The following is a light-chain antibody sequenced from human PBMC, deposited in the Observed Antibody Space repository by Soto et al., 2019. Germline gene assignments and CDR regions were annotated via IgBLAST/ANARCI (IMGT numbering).Light chain of an antibody. Sequence: DIQLTQSPSFLSASVGDRVTITCRASQGISNYLAWYQQKPGKALNLLIHTASTLQSGVPSRFSGSGSGTEFTLTISSLQPEDFATYYCQQRNSYPITFXQGTRMEIK. CDR2: TAS. CDR3: QQRNSYPIT. V-gene: IGKV1-9*01. J-gene: IGKJ5*01. CDR1: QGISNY.